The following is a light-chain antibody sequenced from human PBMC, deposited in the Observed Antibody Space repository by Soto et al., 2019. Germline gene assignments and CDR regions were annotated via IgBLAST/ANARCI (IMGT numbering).Light chain of an antibody. V-gene: IGLV1-44*01. J-gene: IGLJ3*02. CDR1: SSNIGSNI. CDR2: NNV. Sequence: QSVLTQPPSASGTPGPRVTISCSGSSSNIGSNILNWYRQVPGTAPKLLIYNNVHRPSGVPDRFSGSKSGASGSLAISGLQLEDEADYYCSAWDGSLNGLVFGGGTQLTVL. CDR3: SAWDGSLNGLV.